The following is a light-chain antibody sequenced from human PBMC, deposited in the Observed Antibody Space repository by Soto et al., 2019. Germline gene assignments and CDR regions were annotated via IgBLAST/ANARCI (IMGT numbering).Light chain of an antibody. CDR3: QQYGSSPWT. CDR2: GAS. Sequence: EILLTQYKGTLSLSPGERATLSCRASQSVSSSYLAWYQQKPGQDPRLLIYGASSRATGIPDRFSGSGSGTDFTLTISRLEPENFAVYYCQQYGSSPWTFGQGSKV. CDR1: QSVSSSY. J-gene: IGKJ1*01. V-gene: IGKV3-20*01.